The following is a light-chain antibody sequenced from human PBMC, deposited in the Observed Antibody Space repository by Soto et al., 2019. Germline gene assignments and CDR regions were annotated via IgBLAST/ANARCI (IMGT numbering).Light chain of an antibody. CDR2: AAS. Sequence: DIQMTQSPSSLSASVGDRVTITCRASQSISSYLNWYQQKPGKAPKLLIYAASSLQSGVPSRFSGSGSWTDLTLTISSLQPEDVATYYCQQSYSTPVFGQGTKLEIK. CDR1: QSISSY. V-gene: IGKV1-39*01. CDR3: QQSYSTPV. J-gene: IGKJ2*01.